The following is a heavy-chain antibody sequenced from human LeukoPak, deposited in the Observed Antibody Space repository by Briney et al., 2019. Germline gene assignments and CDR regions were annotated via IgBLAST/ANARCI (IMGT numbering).Heavy chain of an antibody. V-gene: IGHV1-46*01. CDR1: GYTFTSYY. CDR3: ARADDSSGYRSYFDY. D-gene: IGHD3-22*01. J-gene: IGHJ4*02. CDR2: INPSGGST. Sequence: GASVKVSCKASGYTFTSYYMHWVRQAPGQGLEWMGIINPSGGSTSYAQKFQGRVTMTRDMSTSTVYMELSSLRSGDTAVYYCARADDSSGYRSYFDYWGQGTLVTVSS.